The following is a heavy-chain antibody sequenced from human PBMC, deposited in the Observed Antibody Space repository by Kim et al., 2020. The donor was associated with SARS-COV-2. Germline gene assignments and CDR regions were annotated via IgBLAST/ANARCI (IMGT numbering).Heavy chain of an antibody. CDR1: GFTFSDYY. Sequence: GGSLRLSCAASGFTFSDYYMSWIRQAPGKGLEWVSYISSSGSTIYYADSVKGRFTISRDNAKNSLYLQMNSLRAEDTAVYYCARDWAVAATTHTQLYGMDVWGQGTTVTVSS. J-gene: IGHJ6*02. CDR3: ARDWAVAATTHTQLYGMDV. D-gene: IGHD2-15*01. V-gene: IGHV3-11*04. CDR2: ISSSGSTI.